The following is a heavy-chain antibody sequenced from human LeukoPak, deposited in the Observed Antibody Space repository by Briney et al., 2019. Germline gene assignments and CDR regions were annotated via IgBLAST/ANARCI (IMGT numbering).Heavy chain of an antibody. V-gene: IGHV4-59*08. CDR2: IYNSGST. J-gene: IGHJ3*02. CDR1: GGSISSYY. Sequence: PSETLSLTCTDSGGSISSYYWSWIRQPPWKGLQCIGYIYNSGSTNFNPSLKSRVSISVDTSKNQFSLKLSSVTAADTAVYYCARSAIDAFDIWGQGTMVTVSS. D-gene: IGHD6-25*01. CDR3: ARSAIDAFDI.